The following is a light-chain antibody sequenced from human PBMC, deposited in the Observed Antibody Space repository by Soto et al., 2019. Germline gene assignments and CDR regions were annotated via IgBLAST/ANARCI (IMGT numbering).Light chain of an antibody. J-gene: IGKJ1*01. V-gene: IGKV3-20*01. CDR3: HHYGSSWA. Sequence: EILLTQSPGTLSLSPGETVTLSCRASQSVSSSFIAWYQQKPGHSPSLLVFGASTRATDIPDRFSGRGSGTDFTLTISRLEPEDFAVYYCHHYGSSWAFGQGTKWIS. CDR2: GAS. CDR1: QSVSSSF.